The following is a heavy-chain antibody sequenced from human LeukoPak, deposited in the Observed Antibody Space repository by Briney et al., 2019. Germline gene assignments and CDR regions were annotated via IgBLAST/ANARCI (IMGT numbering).Heavy chain of an antibody. D-gene: IGHD5-12*01. CDR2: ISSSSSTI. Sequence: GGSLRLSCAASGFTFSSYRMNWVRQAPGKGLEWVSYISSSSSTIYYADSVKGRFTISRDNSKNTLYLQMNSLRAEDTAVYYCARGRGHRGYSGYDFFDYWGQGTLVTVSS. CDR3: ARGRGHRGYSGYDFFDY. J-gene: IGHJ4*02. V-gene: IGHV3-48*01. CDR1: GFTFSSYR.